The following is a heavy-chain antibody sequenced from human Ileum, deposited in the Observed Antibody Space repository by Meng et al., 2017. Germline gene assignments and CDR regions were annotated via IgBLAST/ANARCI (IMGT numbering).Heavy chain of an antibody. Sequence: QGHLQESGQGLVKPSETLSLTCTVSGGSISSYYWSWIRQPAGKGLEWIGRIYTSGSTNYNPSLKSRVTMSVDTSKNQFSLKLSSVTAADTAVYYCARDVVPTVTYYYNWFDPWGQGTLVTVSS. V-gene: IGHV4-4*07. CDR2: IYTSGST. J-gene: IGHJ5*02. CDR1: GGSISSYY. CDR3: ARDVVPTVTYYYNWFDP. D-gene: IGHD4-17*01.